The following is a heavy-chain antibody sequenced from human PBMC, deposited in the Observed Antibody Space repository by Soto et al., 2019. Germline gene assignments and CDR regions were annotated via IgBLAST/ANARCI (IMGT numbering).Heavy chain of an antibody. CDR1: GYSFTSYW. J-gene: IGHJ4*02. D-gene: IGHD4-17*01. CDR2: IYPADSDT. V-gene: IGHV5-51*01. Sequence: PGESLKISCQASGYSFTSYWSGWVRQMPGKGLEWMGIIYPADSDTRYSPSFQGQVTISADKSISTAYLQWSSLKASDTAMYYCARTISYGRQARAFDYWGQGTLVTVSS. CDR3: ARTISYGRQARAFDY.